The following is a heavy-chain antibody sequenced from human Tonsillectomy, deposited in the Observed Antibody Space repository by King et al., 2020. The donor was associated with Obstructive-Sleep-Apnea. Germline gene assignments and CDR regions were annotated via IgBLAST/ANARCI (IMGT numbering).Heavy chain of an antibody. J-gene: IGHJ4*02. Sequence: LQLQESGPGLVKPSETLSLTCTVSGGSISSSSYYWGWIRQPPGKGLEWIGSIYYSGSTYYNPSLKSRVTISVETSKNQVSLKLSSVTAADTAVYYCARDGLNYYGSGSYYNPHSIDYWGQGTLVTVSS. CDR1: GGSISSSSYY. CDR3: ARDGLNYYGSGSYYNPHSIDY. D-gene: IGHD3-10*01. V-gene: IGHV4-39*07. CDR2: IYYSGST.